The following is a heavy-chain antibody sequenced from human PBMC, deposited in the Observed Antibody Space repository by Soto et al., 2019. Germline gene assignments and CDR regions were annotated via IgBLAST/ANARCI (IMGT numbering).Heavy chain of an antibody. Sequence: SATLSLSCSVSDPSTHCFFWGWVRQSAGKGLEWIGRIYSNGITNYSPSLKGRVTMSVDTSQNQLSLKLTSVAAADTAMYYCVRGDVFDIWGRGAMVT. J-gene: IGHJ3*02. CDR2: IYSNGIT. D-gene: IGHD3-16*01. V-gene: IGHV4-4*07. CDR3: VRGDVFDI. CDR1: DPSTHCFF.